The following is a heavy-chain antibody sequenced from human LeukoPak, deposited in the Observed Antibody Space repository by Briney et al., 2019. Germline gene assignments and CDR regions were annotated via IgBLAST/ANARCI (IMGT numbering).Heavy chain of an antibody. CDR2: ISGSDGST. V-gene: IGHV3-23*01. Sequence: GGALRLSCAASGFTFSNYAMTWVRQAPRKGLEWVSTISGSDGSTYYADSVKGRFTISRDNSRNTLYLQMNSLRAEDTAVYYCARDRIKSGSYYFDYWGQGTLVTVSS. CDR1: GFTFSNYA. D-gene: IGHD1-26*01. J-gene: IGHJ4*02. CDR3: ARDRIKSGSYYFDY.